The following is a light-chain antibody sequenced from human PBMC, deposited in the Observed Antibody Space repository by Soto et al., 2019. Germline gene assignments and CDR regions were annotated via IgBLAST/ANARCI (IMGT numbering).Light chain of an antibody. Sequence: ETVMTQSPATLSVSPGERATLSCRASQSVGSKVAWYQQKPGQAPSLLIYGASTRASGIPLRFSGSGSGTEFTLTISSLRSEDFAVYYCQQYSNWPPVTFGGGTKVDIK. V-gene: IGKV3-15*01. CDR2: GAS. J-gene: IGKJ4*01. CDR3: QQYSNWPPVT. CDR1: QSVGSK.